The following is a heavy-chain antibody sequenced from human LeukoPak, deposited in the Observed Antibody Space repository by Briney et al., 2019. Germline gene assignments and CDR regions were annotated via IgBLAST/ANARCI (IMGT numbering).Heavy chain of an antibody. CDR3: AKDLTHLTGYYYYYYMDV. CDR2: ISGSGGST. V-gene: IGHV3-23*01. Sequence: PGGSLRLSCAASGFTFSSYAMSWVRQAPGKGLEWVSAISGSGGSTYYADSVKGRFTISRDNSKNTLYLQMNSLRAEDTAVYYCAKDLTHLTGYYYYYYMDVWGKGTTVTVSS. D-gene: IGHD3-9*01. CDR1: GFTFSSYA. J-gene: IGHJ6*03.